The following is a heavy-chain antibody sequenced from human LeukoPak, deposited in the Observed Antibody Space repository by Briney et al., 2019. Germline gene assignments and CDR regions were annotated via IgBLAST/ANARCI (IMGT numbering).Heavy chain of an antibody. J-gene: IGHJ4*02. CDR1: GYSFISYW. D-gene: IGHD2-2*02. Sequence: GESLKISCKGSGYSFISYWIGWVRQMPGKGLEWMGIIYPGDSDTRYSPSFQGQVTISADKSISTAYLQWSSLKASDTAMYYCARRMNCSSTSCYRRPFDYWGQGTLVTVSS. V-gene: IGHV5-51*01. CDR2: IYPGDSDT. CDR3: ARRMNCSSTSCYRRPFDY.